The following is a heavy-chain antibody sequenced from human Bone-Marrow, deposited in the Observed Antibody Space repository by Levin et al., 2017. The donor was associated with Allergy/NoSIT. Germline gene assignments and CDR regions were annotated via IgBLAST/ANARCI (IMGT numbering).Heavy chain of an antibody. CDR2: INPNSGGT. J-gene: IGHJ5*01. Sequence: GASVKASCKASGYTFTGYYMHWVRQAPGQGLEWMGWINPNSGGTNYAQKFQGRVTMTRDTSITTAYMELSSLRSDDTAVYYCARGLRPGYSSSWFDSWGQGTLFTVSS. CDR1: GYTFTGYY. CDR3: ARGLRPGYSSSWFDS. D-gene: IGHD6-13*01. V-gene: IGHV1-2*02.